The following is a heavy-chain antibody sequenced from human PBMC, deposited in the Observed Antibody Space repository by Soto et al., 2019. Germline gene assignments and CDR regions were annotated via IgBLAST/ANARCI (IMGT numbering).Heavy chain of an antibody. CDR3: AKDKWQVGVMDV. Sequence: EVQLLESGGGLVQPGGSLRLSCAASGFTFSRYAMRWFRQAPGKGLEWVSAISGSGGSTYYADSVKGRLTISRDNSKNTLYPQMNSLRAEDTAVYYCAKDKWQVGVMDVWGQGTTVTVSS. V-gene: IGHV3-23*01. D-gene: IGHD2-8*01. CDR1: GFTFSRYA. CDR2: ISGSGGST. J-gene: IGHJ6*02.